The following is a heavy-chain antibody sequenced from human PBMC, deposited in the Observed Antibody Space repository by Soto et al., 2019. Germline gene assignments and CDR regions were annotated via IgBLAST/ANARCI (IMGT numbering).Heavy chain of an antibody. CDR3: ATVFYDSSDYSYVGYFDS. CDR2: IIPIFGTA. V-gene: IGHV1-69*13. J-gene: IGHJ4*02. D-gene: IGHD3-22*01. Sequence: ASVKVSCKASGGTFSSYAISWVRQAPGQGLEWMGGIIPIFGTANYAQKFQGRVTITADESTSTAYMELSSLRSEDTAVYYCATVFYDSSDYSYVGYFDSWGQGTLVTVSS. CDR1: GGTFSSYA.